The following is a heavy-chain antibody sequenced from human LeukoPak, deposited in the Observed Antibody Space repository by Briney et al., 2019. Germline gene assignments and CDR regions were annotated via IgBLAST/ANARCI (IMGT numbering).Heavy chain of an antibody. V-gene: IGHV4-38-2*02. CDR3: ARGLGLPGYIYRWFDP. CDR2: IYHSGST. CDR1: GYSISSGYY. J-gene: IGHJ5*02. Sequence: PSETLSLTCTVSGYSISSGYYWGWIRQPPGKGLEWIGSIYHSGSTYYNPSLKSRVTISVDTSKNQFSLKLSSVTAADTAVYYCARGLGLPGYIYRWFDPWGQGTLVTVSS. D-gene: IGHD6-13*01.